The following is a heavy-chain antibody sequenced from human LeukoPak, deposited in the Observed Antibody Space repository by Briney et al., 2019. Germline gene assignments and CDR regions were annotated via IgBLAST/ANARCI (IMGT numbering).Heavy chain of an antibody. CDR2: IKSKTDGGTT. J-gene: IGHJ4*02. V-gene: IGHV3-15*01. CDR1: GFTFSNAW. Sequence: GGSLRLSCAASGFTFSNAWMSWVRQASGKGLEWVGRIKSKTDGGTTDYAAPVKGRFTISRDDSKNTLYLQMNSLKTEDTAVYYCTVRSGFGINKNHFDYWGQGTLVTVSS. D-gene: IGHD3-10*01. CDR3: TVRSGFGINKNHFDY.